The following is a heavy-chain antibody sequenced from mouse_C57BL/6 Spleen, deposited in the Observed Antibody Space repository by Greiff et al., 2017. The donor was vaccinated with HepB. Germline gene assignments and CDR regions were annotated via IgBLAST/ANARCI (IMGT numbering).Heavy chain of an antibody. CDR3: TVDHSRGFAY. CDR2: IRLKSDNYAT. Sequence: DVQLVESGGGLVQPGGSMKLSCVASGFTFSNYWMNWVRQSPEKGLEWVAQIRLKSDNYATHYAESVKGRFTISRDDSKSSVYLQMNNLRAEDTGIYYCTVDHSRGFAYWGQGTLVTVSA. V-gene: IGHV6-3*01. CDR1: GFTFSNYW. D-gene: IGHD1-1*01. J-gene: IGHJ3*01.